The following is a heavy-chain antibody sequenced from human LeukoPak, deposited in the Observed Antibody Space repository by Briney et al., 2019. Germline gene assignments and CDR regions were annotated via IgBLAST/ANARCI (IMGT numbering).Heavy chain of an antibody. CDR3: ARWGFGELLYGNDY. V-gene: IGHV3-30*04. CDR1: GFTFSSYA. D-gene: IGHD3-10*01. Sequence: GGSLRLSCAASGFTFSSYAMHWVRQAPGKGLEWVAVISYDGSNKYYADSVKGRFTISRDNSKNTLYLQMNSLRAEDTAVYYCARWGFGELLYGNDYWGQGTLVTVSS. J-gene: IGHJ4*02. CDR2: ISYDGSNK.